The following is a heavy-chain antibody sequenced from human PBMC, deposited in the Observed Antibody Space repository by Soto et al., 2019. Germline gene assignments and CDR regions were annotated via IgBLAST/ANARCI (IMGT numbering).Heavy chain of an antibody. Sequence: QVQLQESGPGLVKPSQTLSLTCTVSGGSISSGGYYWSWIRQHPGKGLEWIGYIYYSGSTYYNPSLKSRVTISVDTSKNQFSLKLSSVTAADTAVYYCARDSPSGWGAEGAFDIWGQGTMVTVSS. CDR3: ARDSPSGWGAEGAFDI. D-gene: IGHD3-22*01. J-gene: IGHJ3*02. V-gene: IGHV4-31*03. CDR1: GGSISSGGYY. CDR2: IYYSGST.